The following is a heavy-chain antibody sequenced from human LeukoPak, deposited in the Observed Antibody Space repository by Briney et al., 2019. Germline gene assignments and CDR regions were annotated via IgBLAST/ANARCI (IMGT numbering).Heavy chain of an antibody. CDR1: GFTFDDYA. V-gene: IGHV3-9*01. CDR3: AKCDYYDNGGQQSFDY. D-gene: IGHD3-22*01. Sequence: PGGSLRLSCAASGFTFDDYAMHWVRQAPGKGLEWVSSISWNSGSIGYADSVKGRFTISRDNSKNTLYLQVNSLRAEDTAVYYCAKCDYYDNGGQQSFDYWAQGTLVTVSS. CDR2: ISWNSGSI. J-gene: IGHJ4*02.